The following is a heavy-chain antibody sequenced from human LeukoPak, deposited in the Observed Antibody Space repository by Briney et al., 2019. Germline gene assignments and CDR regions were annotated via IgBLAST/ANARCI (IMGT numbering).Heavy chain of an antibody. V-gene: IGHV3-74*01. CDR2: INSDGSST. Sequence: GGSLRLSCAASGFTFSSYWMHWVRQAPGKGLVWVSRINSDGSSTSYADSVKGRFTISRDNAKNTLYLQMNSLRIEDTAMYYCAKDFMHYGSGRPYYMDVWGEGTTVIISS. J-gene: IGHJ6*03. CDR3: AKDFMHYGSGRPYYMDV. CDR1: GFTFSSYW. D-gene: IGHD3-10*01.